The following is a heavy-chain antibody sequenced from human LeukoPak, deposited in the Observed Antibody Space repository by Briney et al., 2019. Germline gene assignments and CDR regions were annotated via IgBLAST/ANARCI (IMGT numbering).Heavy chain of an antibody. CDR1: GFTFGDYA. J-gene: IGHJ4*02. D-gene: IGHD1-7*01. CDR2: IRSKAYGGTT. V-gene: IGHV3-49*03. CDR3: TRNGLRYNWNFLDY. Sequence: PGGSLRLSCTASGFTFGDYAMSWFRQAPGKGLEWVGFIRSKAYGGTTEYAASVKGRFTVSRDDSKSIAYLQMNSLKTEDTAVYYCTRNGLRYNWNFLDYWGQGTLVTVSS.